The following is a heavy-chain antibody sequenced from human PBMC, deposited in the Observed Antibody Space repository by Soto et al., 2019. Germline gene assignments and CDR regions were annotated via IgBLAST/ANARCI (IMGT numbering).Heavy chain of an antibody. CDR1: GGSISSGYYY. CDR2: IYYSGST. D-gene: IGHD6-13*01. J-gene: IGHJ4*02. V-gene: IGHV4-30-4*01. Sequence: SETLSLTCTVSGGSISSGYYYWSWIRQPPGKGLEWIGYIYYSGSTYYKPSLKSRVTISVDTSKNQFSLKLSSVTAADTAVYYCASSRYAQQLVLGRLDYWGQGTLVTVSS. CDR3: ASSRYAQQLVLGRLDY.